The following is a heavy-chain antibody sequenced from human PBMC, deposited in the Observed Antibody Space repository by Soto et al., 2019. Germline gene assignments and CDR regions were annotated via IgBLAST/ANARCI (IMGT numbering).Heavy chain of an antibody. CDR1: GGTFSSYA. CDR2: IIPIFGTA. D-gene: IGHD6-13*01. J-gene: IGHJ5*02. Sequence: QVQLVQSGAEVKKAGSSVKVSCKASGGTFSSYAISWVRQAPGQGLEWMGGIIPIFGTANYAQKFQGRVTITADESTSTAYMELSSLRSEDTAVYYCAPSNSSSWYNWFDPWGQGTLVTVSS. V-gene: IGHV1-69*12. CDR3: APSNSSSWYNWFDP.